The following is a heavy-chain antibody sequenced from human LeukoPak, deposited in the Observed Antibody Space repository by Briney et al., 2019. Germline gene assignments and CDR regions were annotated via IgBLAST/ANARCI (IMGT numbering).Heavy chain of an antibody. D-gene: IGHD3-10*01. CDR1: GGSISSGNYY. CDR3: ARGGNYYYGSGSYYYFDY. Sequence: SETLSLTCTVSGGSISSGNYYWGWIRQPPGKGLDWIASIHYSGTTYYHPSLKSRVTISVDTSKNHFSLKLSSVTAADTAVYYCARGGNYYYGSGSYYYFDYWGQGTLVTVSS. J-gene: IGHJ4*02. V-gene: IGHV4-39*02. CDR2: IHYSGTT.